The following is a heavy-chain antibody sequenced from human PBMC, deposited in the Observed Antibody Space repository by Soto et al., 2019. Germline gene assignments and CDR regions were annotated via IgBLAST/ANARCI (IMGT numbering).Heavy chain of an antibody. CDR2: ISSSGTTI. Sequence: PRGSLRLSCAASGFIFGRYEMNWVRQAPGKGLEWVSYISSSGTTIYYADSVKGRFTISRDNAKNSLYPQMNSLRAEDTAVYYCARAQYSSSFWFDPSGQGTLVTVSS. D-gene: IGHD6-6*01. CDR3: ARAQYSSSFWFDP. J-gene: IGHJ5*02. CDR1: GFIFGRYE. V-gene: IGHV3-48*03.